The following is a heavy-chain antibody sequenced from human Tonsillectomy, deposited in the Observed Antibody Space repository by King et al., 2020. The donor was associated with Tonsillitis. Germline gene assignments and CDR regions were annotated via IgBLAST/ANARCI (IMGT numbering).Heavy chain of an antibody. D-gene: IGHD3-10*01. CDR2: ISNAGDIT. CDR1: GFTFSHFG. J-gene: IGHJ4*02. Sequence: VQLVESGGGLVQPGGSLRLSCAASGFTFSHFGISWVRQAPGKGLEWVAVISNAGDITYYADSVKGRFTISRDNSKNTLYLQMNSLRAEDTALYYCAKAIYHNGLYDYWGQGTLVTVSS. V-gene: IGHV3-23*04. CDR3: AKAIYHNGLYDY.